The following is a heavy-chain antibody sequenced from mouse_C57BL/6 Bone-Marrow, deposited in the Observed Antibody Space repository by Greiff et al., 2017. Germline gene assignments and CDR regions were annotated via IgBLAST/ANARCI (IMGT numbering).Heavy chain of an antibody. J-gene: IGHJ2*01. Sequence: VQVVESGPELVKPGASVKISCKASGYAFSSSWMNWVKQRPGKGLEWIGRIYPGDGDTNYTGKFKGKATLTEEKSSSTAYMQLGCLTSEDAAVYFCARSRGQGGLYYGYDEGYYFDYWGQGTTLTVSS. D-gene: IGHD2-2*01. V-gene: IGHV1-82*01. CDR3: ARSRGQGGLYYGYDEGYYFDY. CDR2: IYPGDGDT. CDR1: GYAFSSSW.